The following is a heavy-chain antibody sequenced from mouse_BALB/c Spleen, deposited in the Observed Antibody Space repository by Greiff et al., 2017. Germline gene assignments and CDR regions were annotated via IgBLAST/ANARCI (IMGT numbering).Heavy chain of an antibody. CDR1: GFTFSSFG. Sequence: EVQVVESGGGLVQPGGSRKLSCAASGFTFSSFGMHWVRQAPEKGLEWVAYISSGSSTIYYADTVKGRFTISRDNPKNTLFLQMTSLRSEDTAMYYCARDYGSSSWYFDVWGAGTTVTVSS. J-gene: IGHJ1*01. V-gene: IGHV5-17*02. CDR2: ISSGSSTI. CDR3: ARDYGSSSWYFDV. D-gene: IGHD1-1*01.